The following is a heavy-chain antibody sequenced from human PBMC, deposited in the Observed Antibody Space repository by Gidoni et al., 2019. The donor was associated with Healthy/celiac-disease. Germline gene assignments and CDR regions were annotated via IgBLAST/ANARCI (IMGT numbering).Heavy chain of an antibody. D-gene: IGHD4-17*01. CDR1: GGSISSGDYY. CDR3: AREPGPYGGKNRRDY. J-gene: IGHJ4*02. V-gene: IGHV4-30-4*01. Sequence: QVQLQESGPGLVKPSQTLSLTCTVSGGSISSGDYYWSWIRQPPGKGLEWIGYSYYSGSTYYNPSLKRRVTISVDTSKNQFSLKLSSVTAADTAVYYCAREPGPYGGKNRRDYWGQGTLVTVSS. CDR2: SYYSGST.